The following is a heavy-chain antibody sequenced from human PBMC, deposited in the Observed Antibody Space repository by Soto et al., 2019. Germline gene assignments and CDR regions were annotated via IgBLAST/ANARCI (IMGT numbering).Heavy chain of an antibody. Sequence: QVQLVQSGAEVKKPGASVKVSCKASGYTFTSYGISWVRQAPGQGLEWMGWINPYNGNTNYAQKVQGRVTMTTDTSTNTAYMELRSLRSHDTAVYYCARDWLGIDYWGQGTLVTVSS. D-gene: IGHD3-10*01. J-gene: IGHJ4*02. CDR2: INPYNGNT. CDR1: GYTFTSYG. CDR3: ARDWLGIDY. V-gene: IGHV1-18*01.